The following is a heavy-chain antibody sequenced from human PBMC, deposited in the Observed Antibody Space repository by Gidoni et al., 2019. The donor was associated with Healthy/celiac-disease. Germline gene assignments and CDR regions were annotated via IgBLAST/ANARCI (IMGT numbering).Heavy chain of an antibody. V-gene: IGHV4-59*01. CDR3: ARDRGSVGATDY. CDR1: GGSISSYY. J-gene: IGHJ4*02. Sequence: QVQLQESGPGLVKPSETLSLSCTVSGGSISSYYWSWIRQPPGKVLEWIGYIYYSGSTNYNPSLKSRVTISVDTSKNQFSLKLSSVTAADTAVYYCARDRGSVGATDYWGQGTLVTVSS. D-gene: IGHD1-26*01. CDR2: IYYSGST.